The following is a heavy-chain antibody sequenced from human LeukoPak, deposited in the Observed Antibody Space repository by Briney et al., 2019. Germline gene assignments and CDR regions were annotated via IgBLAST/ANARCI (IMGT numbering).Heavy chain of an antibody. Sequence: GRSLRLSCAASGFSFSSYSMHWVRQAPGKGLEWVAFISYDGNNKYYGDSLKGRFTISRDNSKNTLFLQMNSLRVEDTAVYYCARGTKRQQLRTRNFEYWGQGTLVTASS. CDR1: GFSFSSYS. J-gene: IGHJ4*02. CDR3: ARGTKRQQLRTRNFEY. V-gene: IGHV3-30-3*01. D-gene: IGHD6-13*01. CDR2: ISYDGNNK.